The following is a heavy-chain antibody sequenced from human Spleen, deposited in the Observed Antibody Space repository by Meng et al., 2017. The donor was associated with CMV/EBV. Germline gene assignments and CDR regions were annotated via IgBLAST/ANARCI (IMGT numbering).Heavy chain of an antibody. CDR1: GGSFTTDY. V-gene: IGHV4-59*12. Sequence: SETLSLTCTVSGGSFTTDYWSWIRQPPGKGLEWIGYIYYTGSIYYNPSLKSRLTIAVDTSKNQFSLKLSSVTAADTAMYYCARIQGVAAAGYYFDYWGRGTLVTVSS. CDR2: IYYTGSI. CDR3: ARIQGVAAAGYYFDY. J-gene: IGHJ4*02. D-gene: IGHD6-13*01.